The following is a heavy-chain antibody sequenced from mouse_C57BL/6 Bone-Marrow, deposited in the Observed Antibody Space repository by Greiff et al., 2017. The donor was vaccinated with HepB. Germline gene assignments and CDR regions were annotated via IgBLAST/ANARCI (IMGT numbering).Heavy chain of an antibody. V-gene: IGHV14-4*01. CDR2: IDPENGDT. Sequence: EVKLMESGAELVRPGASVKLSCTAPGFNIKDDYMHWVKQRPEQGLEWIGWIDPENGDTEYASKFQGKATITADTSSNTAYLQLSSLTSEDTAVYYCTTNVGVFFDYWGQGTTLTVSS. CDR1: GFNIKDDY. J-gene: IGHJ2*01. CDR3: TTNVGVFFDY.